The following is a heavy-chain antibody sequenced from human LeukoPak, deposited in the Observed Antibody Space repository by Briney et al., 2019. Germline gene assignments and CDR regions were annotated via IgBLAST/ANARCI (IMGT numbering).Heavy chain of an antibody. V-gene: IGHV3-48*01. J-gene: IGHJ4*02. D-gene: IGHD5-18*01. CDR1: GFTFTPYS. Sequence: PGGSLRLSCAASGFTFTPYSMNWVRQAPGKGLEWVSYISSSSSTIYYADSVKSRFTISRDNAKNSLYLQMNSLRAEDTAVYYCAVDTAMVYFDYWGQGTLVTVSS. CDR2: ISSSSSTI. CDR3: AVDTAMVYFDY.